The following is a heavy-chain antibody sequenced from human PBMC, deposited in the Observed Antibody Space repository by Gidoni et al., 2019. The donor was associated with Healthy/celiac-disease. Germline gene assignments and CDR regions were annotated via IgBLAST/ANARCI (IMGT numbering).Heavy chain of an antibody. Sequence: QVQLQQWGAGLLKPSETLSLTCAVYGGSFSGDYWSWIRQPPGKGLEWIGEINHSGSTNYNPSLKSRVTISVDTSKNQFSLKLSSVTAADTAVYYCAREKGSSWPWFDYWGQGTLVTVSS. CDR1: GGSFSGDY. CDR2: INHSGST. J-gene: IGHJ4*02. D-gene: IGHD6-13*01. CDR3: AREKGSSWPWFDY. V-gene: IGHV4-34*01.